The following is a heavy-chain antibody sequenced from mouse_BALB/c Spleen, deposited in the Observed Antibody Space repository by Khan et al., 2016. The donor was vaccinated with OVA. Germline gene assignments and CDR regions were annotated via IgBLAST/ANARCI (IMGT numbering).Heavy chain of an antibody. Sequence: EVELVESGGGLVRPGGSLKLSCAASGFSFSSYSMSWVRQTPEKRLEWVATISSGGSYTYYPDSVKGRFPISRANAKNTLYLQMSSLKSEDTAMYYCTRHRGYDGSNPYFDYWGQGTTLTVSS. CDR2: ISSGGSYT. J-gene: IGHJ2*01. V-gene: IGHV5-6-4*01. CDR3: TRHRGYDGSNPYFDY. D-gene: IGHD1-1*01. CDR1: GFSFSSYS.